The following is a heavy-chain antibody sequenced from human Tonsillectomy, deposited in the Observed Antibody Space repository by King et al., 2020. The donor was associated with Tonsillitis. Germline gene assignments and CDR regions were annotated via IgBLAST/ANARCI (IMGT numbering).Heavy chain of an antibody. Sequence: VQLQESGPGLVKPSETLSLTCTVSGGSITNYYWSWIRQPPGKGLEWIGNIHYSGSTKYNPSPKSRVTISVDTSTNQFSLKLSSVTASGPAVYYCANYCPIITWYGAIDYWGQGTLVTVSS. CDR2: IHYSGST. CDR3: ANYCPIITWYGAIDY. V-gene: IGHV4-59*01. D-gene: IGHD3-10*01. CDR1: GGSITNYY. J-gene: IGHJ4*02.